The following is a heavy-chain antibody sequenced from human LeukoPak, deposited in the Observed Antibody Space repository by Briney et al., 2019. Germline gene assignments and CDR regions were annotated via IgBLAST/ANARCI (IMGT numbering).Heavy chain of an antibody. Sequence: PGGSLRLSCATSGFPFINYWMTWVRQAPGKGLEWVANIKQDGSVKYYVDSVKGRFTISRDNAKNSVYLQMNSLRAEDTAVYYCARVPYYDSSGYYYPRNFDYWGQGTLVTVSS. V-gene: IGHV3-7*01. CDR1: GFPFINYW. D-gene: IGHD3-22*01. CDR3: ARVPYYDSSGYYYPRNFDY. J-gene: IGHJ4*02. CDR2: IKQDGSVK.